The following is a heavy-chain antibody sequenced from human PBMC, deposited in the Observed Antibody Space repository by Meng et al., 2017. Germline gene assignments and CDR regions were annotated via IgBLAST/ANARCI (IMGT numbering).Heavy chain of an antibody. CDR1: GFTVSSNY. CDR3: ARDGSVGATSGDY. V-gene: IGHV3-53*01. CDR2: IYSGGST. J-gene: IGHJ4*02. Sequence: GESLKISCAASGFTVSSNYMSWVRQAPGKGLEWVSVIYSGGSTYYADSVKGRFTISRDNSKSTLYLQMNSLRAEDTAVYYCARDGSVGATSGDYWGQGTLVTVSS. D-gene: IGHD1-26*01.